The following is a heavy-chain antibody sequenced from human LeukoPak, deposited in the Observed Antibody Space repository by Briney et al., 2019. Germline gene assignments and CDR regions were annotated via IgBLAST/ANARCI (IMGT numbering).Heavy chain of an antibody. CDR2: IYYSGST. V-gene: IGHV4-59*08. D-gene: IGHD2-2*01. J-gene: IGHJ6*02. CDR1: GGSISSYY. Sequence: SETLSLTCTVSGGSISSYYWSWIRQPPGKGLEWIGYIYYSGSTNYNPSLKSRVTISGDMSNNQFSLRLTSLTAADTAVYYCARNAGTKDYYYGMDVWGQGTTAIVSS. CDR3: ARNAGTKDYYYGMDV.